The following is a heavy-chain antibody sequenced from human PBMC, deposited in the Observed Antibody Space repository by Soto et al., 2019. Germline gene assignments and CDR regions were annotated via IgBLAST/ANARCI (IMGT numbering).Heavy chain of an antibody. CDR2: ISAYNGNT. CDR3: ARDRLFDFWSGFISPAPDY. CDR1: GYTFTSYG. V-gene: IGHV1-18*01. D-gene: IGHD3-3*01. J-gene: IGHJ4*02. Sequence: GASVKVSCKASGYTFTSYGISWVRQAPGQGLEWMGWISAYNGNTNYAQKLQGRVTMTTDTSTSTAYMELRSLRSDDTAVYYCARDRLFDFWSGFISPAPDYWGQGTLVTVSS.